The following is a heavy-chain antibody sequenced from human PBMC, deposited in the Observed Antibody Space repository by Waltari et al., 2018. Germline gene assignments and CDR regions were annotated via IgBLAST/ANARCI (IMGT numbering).Heavy chain of an antibody. Sequence: EVQLVESGGVVVQPGGSLRLSCAVSGLIFDDYTIHWVRQAPGEGLDCVSLITWDGGSTFYGDSVRGRFTISRDNSENSLHLQMNSLRSEDTALYYCAKEGGHNYGQKYFQHWGQGTLVTVSS. CDR2: ITWDGGST. D-gene: IGHD5-18*01. CDR1: GLIFDDYT. CDR3: AKEGGHNYGQKYFQH. V-gene: IGHV3-43*01. J-gene: IGHJ1*01.